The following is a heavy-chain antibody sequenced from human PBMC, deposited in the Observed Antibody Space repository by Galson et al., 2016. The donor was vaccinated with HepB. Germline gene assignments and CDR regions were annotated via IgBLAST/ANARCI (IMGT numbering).Heavy chain of an antibody. CDR1: GFSFSDSY. V-gene: IGHV3-11*04. Sequence: SLRLSCAASGFSFSDSYMSWIRQAPGKGLDWVSYISRSGDAIDYSDSVRGRFTISRDNAKNSLYLQMNSLRAEDTAVYYCARFGCTTCYNFYYYGMDVWGQGTTVTVSS. CDR3: ARFGCTTCYNFYYYGMDV. D-gene: IGHD2-2*01. J-gene: IGHJ6*02. CDR2: ISRSGDAI.